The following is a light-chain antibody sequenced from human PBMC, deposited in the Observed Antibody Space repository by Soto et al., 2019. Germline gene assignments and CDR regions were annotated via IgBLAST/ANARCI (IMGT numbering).Light chain of an antibody. Sequence: DIQMTQSPSSLSAPVGDRVTITCRASQSISSYLNWYQEKPGKAPKLLIYAASSLQSGVPSRFSGSGSGTDFTLTISSLQPEDFATYYCQQGYNTPLTFGGGAKVEIK. J-gene: IGKJ4*01. CDR1: QSISSY. CDR3: QQGYNTPLT. CDR2: AAS. V-gene: IGKV1-39*01.